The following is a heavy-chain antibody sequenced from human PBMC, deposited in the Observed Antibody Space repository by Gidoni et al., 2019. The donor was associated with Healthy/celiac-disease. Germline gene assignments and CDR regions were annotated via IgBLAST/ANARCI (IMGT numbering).Heavy chain of an antibody. CDR2: IWYDGSNK. CDR3: ARWAVVVPAARHYYGMDV. D-gene: IGHD2-2*01. Sequence: QVQLVESGGVVVQPGRSLRLSCAASGFTFSSYGMHWVRQAPGKGLEWVAVIWYDGSNKYYADSVKGRFTISRDNSKNTLYLQMNSLRAEDTAVYYCARWAVVVPAARHYYGMDVWGQGTTVTVSS. CDR1: GFTFSSYG. V-gene: IGHV3-33*01. J-gene: IGHJ6*02.